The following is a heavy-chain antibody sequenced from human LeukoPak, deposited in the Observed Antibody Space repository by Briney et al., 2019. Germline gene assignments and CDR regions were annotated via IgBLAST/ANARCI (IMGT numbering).Heavy chain of an antibody. CDR3: ARVGGYSSGWYDNWFDP. J-gene: IGHJ5*02. CDR2: ISAYNGNT. V-gene: IGHV1-18*01. Sequence: ASVTVSFTASGYTFTSYGISWVRQAPGQGLEWMGWISAYNGNTNYAQKLQGRVTMTTDTSTSTAYMELRSLRSDDTAVYYCARVGGYSSGWYDNWFDPWGQGTLVTVSS. CDR1: GYTFTSYG. D-gene: IGHD6-19*01.